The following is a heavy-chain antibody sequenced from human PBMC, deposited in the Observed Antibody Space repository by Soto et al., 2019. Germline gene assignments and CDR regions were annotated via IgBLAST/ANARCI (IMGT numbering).Heavy chain of an antibody. V-gene: IGHV3-23*01. Sequence: PGGSLRLSCAASGFTFSSYSMSWVRQAPGKGLEWVSAISGSGGSTYYADSVKGRFTISRDNSKNTLYLQMNSLRAEDTAVYYCAKSPPIVATIDFYFDYWGQGTLVTVSS. CDR1: GFTFSSYS. J-gene: IGHJ4*02. D-gene: IGHD5-12*01. CDR3: AKSPPIVATIDFYFDY. CDR2: ISGSGGST.